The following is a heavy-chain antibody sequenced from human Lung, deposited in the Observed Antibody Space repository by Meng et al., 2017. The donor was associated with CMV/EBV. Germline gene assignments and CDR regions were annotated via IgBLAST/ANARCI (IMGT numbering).Heavy chain of an antibody. CDR2: ISGRTRVSSMSDSGEKT. V-gene: IGHV3-23*01. Sequence: AGSLRLXCVGSGFIFRGYAMSWVRQAPGKGLEWVSSISGRTRVSSMSDSGEKTHYADSVKGRFTISRDNSKNTLFLEMTGLGVEDTALYYCANNEAMTGYDHQYAFGIWGQGTMVTVSS. CDR1: GFIFRGYA. J-gene: IGHJ3*02. D-gene: IGHD5-12*01. CDR3: ANNEAMTGYDHQYAFGI.